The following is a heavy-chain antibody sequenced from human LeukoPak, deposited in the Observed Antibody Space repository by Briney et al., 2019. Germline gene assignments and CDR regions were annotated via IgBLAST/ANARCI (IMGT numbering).Heavy chain of an antibody. J-gene: IGHJ3*02. Sequence: RPSETLSLTCAVSGYSISSGYYCGWIRQPPGKGLEWIGSIYHSGSTYYNPSLKSRVTISVDTSKNQFSLKLSSVTAADTAVYYCASYSSHDAFDIWGQGTMVTVSS. D-gene: IGHD1-26*01. CDR1: GYSISSGYY. CDR2: IYHSGST. CDR3: ASYSSHDAFDI. V-gene: IGHV4-38-2*01.